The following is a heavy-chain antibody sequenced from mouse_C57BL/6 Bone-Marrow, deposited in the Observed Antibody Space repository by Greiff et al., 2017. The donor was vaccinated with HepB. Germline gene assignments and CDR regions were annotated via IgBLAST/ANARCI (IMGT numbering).Heavy chain of an antibody. J-gene: IGHJ1*03. D-gene: IGHD1-1*01. Sequence: EVMLVESEGGLVQPGSSMKLSCTASGFTFSDYYMAWVRQVPEKGLEWVANINYDGSSTYYLDSLKSRFIILRDNAKNILYLQMSSLKSEDTATYYCARFYGSKDWYFDVWGTGTTVTVSS. CDR2: INYDGSST. V-gene: IGHV5-16*01. CDR1: GFTFSDYY. CDR3: ARFYGSKDWYFDV.